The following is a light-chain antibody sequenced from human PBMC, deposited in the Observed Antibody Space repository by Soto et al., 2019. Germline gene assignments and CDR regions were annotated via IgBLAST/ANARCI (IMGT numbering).Light chain of an antibody. CDR1: SSDIGGHHF. CDR2: EVT. J-gene: IGLJ2*01. Sequence: QSALTQPASVSGSPGQSITISCTGTSSDIGGHHFVSWYQQQSGKAPKLVIYEVTDRPSGVSDRFSGSKSGNTASLTISGLQPEDEADYYCQSYDSSLSGVVFGGGTKLTVL. V-gene: IGLV2-14*01. CDR3: QSYDSSLSGVV.